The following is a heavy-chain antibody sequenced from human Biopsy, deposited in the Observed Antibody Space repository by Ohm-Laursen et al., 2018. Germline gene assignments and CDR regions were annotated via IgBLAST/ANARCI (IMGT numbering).Heavy chain of an antibody. CDR3: ARGRLRAVARFDY. J-gene: IGHJ4*02. CDR2: VNHSGST. V-gene: IGHV4-34*01. D-gene: IGHD6-19*01. Sequence: SDTLSLTCVVFGTSFNDYSWTWIRQPPGKGLEWIGEVNHSGSTKYSPSLKSRVTISGDTSQNQFFLKLTSVTAADTAVYYCARGRLRAVARFDYWGQGTLVTVSS. CDR1: GTSFNDYS.